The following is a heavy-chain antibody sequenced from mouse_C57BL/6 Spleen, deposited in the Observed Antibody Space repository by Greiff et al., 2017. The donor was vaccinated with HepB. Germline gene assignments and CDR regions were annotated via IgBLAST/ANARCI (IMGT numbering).Heavy chain of an antibody. D-gene: IGHD1-1*01. CDR2: IDPSDSET. J-gene: IGHJ2*01. CDR1: GYTFTSYW. Sequence: VQLQQPGAELVRPGSSVKLSCKASGYTFTSYWMHWVKQRPIQGLEWIGNIDPSDSETHYNQKFKDKATLTVDKSSSTAYMQLSSLTSEDSAVYYWAREGCYYYGSRGHYFDYWGQGTTLTVSS. V-gene: IGHV1-52*01. CDR3: AREGCYYYGSRGHYFDY.